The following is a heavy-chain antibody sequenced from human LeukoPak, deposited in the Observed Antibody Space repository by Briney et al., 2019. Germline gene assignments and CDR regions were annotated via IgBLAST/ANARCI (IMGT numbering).Heavy chain of an antibody. CDR2: ISGSGGST. CDR3: AKSAMIVVVTSNYFDY. CDR1: GFTFSSYA. J-gene: IGHJ4*02. D-gene: IGHD3-22*01. V-gene: IGHV3-23*01. Sequence: GGSLRLSCAASGFTFSSYAMSWVRQAPGKGLEWVSAISGSGGSTYYADSVKGRFTISRDNSKNTLYLQMNSLRAEDTAVYYCAKSAMIVVVTSNYFDYWGQGTLVTVSS.